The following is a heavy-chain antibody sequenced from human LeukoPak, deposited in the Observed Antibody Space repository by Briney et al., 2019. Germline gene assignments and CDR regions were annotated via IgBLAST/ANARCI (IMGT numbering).Heavy chain of an antibody. D-gene: IGHD2-2*02. CDR3: ARVRSCSSTSCYRGWVYYYYYYMDV. CDR2: IKQDGSEK. Sequence: GGSLRLSCAASGFTFSSYWMSWVRQAPGKGLEWVANIKQDGSEKYYVDSVKGRFTISRDDAKNSLYLQMNSLRAEDTAVYYCARVRSCSSTSCYRGWVYYYYYYMDVWGKGTTVTVSS. J-gene: IGHJ6*03. CDR1: GFTFSSYW. V-gene: IGHV3-7*03.